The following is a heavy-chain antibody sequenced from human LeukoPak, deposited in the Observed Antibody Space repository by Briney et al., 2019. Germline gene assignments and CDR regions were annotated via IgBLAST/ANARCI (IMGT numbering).Heavy chain of an antibody. CDR2: ISAYNGNA. V-gene: IGHV1-18*01. J-gene: IGHJ4*02. D-gene: IGHD2-15*01. CDR3: ATVVAATFFDY. Sequence: GASVKVSCKASGYTFTSYGISWVRQAPGQGLEWMGWISAYNGNANYAQKLQGRVTMTTDTSTSTAYMELRSLRSDDTAVYYCATVVAATFFDYWGQGTLVTVSS. CDR1: GYTFTSYG.